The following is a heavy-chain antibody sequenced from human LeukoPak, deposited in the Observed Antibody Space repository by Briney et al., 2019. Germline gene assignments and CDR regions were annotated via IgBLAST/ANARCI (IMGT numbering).Heavy chain of an antibody. CDR1: GFAFSGST. CDR3: TITVTDLYYFDY. D-gene: IGHD4-17*01. Sequence: GGSLKLSCAASGFAFSGSTLHWVRQASGKGLEWVGRIRTKANNNATAYTASVKGRFTIYRDDSKNTAYLRMSSLKSEDTAVYYCTITVTDLYYFDYWGQGTLVTVSS. CDR2: IRTKANNNAT. J-gene: IGHJ4*02. V-gene: IGHV3-73*01.